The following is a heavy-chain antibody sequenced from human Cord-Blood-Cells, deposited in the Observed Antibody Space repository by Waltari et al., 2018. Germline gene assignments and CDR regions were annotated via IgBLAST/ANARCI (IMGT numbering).Heavy chain of an antibody. CDR2: IYSGGST. V-gene: IGHV3-53*01. D-gene: IGHD2-8*01. J-gene: IGHJ3*02. Sequence: EVQLVESGGGLIQPGGSLRLSCAASGFTVSSNYMSWVRPPPGKGLEWVSVIYSGGSTYYADAVKGRFTISRDNSKNTLYLQMNSLRAEDTAVYYCARLGYCTNGVCYDAFDIWGRGTMVTVSS. CDR3: ARLGYCTNGVCYDAFDI. CDR1: GFTVSSNY.